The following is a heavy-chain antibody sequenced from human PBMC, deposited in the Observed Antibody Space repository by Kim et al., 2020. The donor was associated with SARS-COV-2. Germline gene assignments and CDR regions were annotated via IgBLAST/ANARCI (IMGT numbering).Heavy chain of an antibody. CDR3: ASGGSGSIGFDY. Sequence: SETLSLTCTVSGGSISSYYWSWIRQPPGKGLEWIGDIYYSGSTNYNPSLKSRVTISVDTSKNQFSLKLSSVTAADTAVYYCASGGSGSIGFDYWGQGTLVTVSS. J-gene: IGHJ4*02. V-gene: IGHV4-59*01. D-gene: IGHD3-10*01. CDR2: IYYSGST. CDR1: GGSISSYY.